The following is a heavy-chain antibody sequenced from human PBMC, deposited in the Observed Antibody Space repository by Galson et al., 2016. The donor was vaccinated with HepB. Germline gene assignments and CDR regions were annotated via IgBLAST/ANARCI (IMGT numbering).Heavy chain of an antibody. V-gene: IGHV3-33*06. J-gene: IGHJ6*04. CDR2: IWYDGSNK. D-gene: IGHD3-10*01. Sequence: SLRLSCAASGFTFSSYGMHWVRQAPGKGLDWVAVIWYDGSNKYYADSVKGRFTISRDNSKNTLYLQMNSLRAEDTAVYYCAKIGSEYGMDVWGKGTTVTVPS. CDR1: GFTFSSYG. CDR3: AKIGSEYGMDV.